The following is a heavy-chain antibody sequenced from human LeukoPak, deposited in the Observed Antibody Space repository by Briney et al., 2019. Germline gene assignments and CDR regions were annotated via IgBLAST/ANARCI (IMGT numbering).Heavy chain of an antibody. J-gene: IGHJ4*02. CDR3: ARAPHRYFDLYYFDY. D-gene: IGHD3-9*01. CDR2: ISYDGSNK. Sequence: PGRSLRLSCAASGFTFSSYAMHWVRQAPGKGLEWVAVISYDGSNKYYADSVKGRFTISRDNSKNTLYLQMNSLRAEDTAVYYCARAPHRYFDLYYFDYWGQGTLVTVSS. V-gene: IGHV3-30*04. CDR1: GFTFSSYA.